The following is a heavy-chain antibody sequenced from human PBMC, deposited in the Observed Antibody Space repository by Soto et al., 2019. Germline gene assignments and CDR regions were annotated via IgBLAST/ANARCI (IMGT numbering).Heavy chain of an antibody. CDR3: ANLAQGSSGPFDY. CDR1: GFTFSSYA. V-gene: IGHV3-23*01. D-gene: IGHD6-19*01. J-gene: IGHJ4*02. Sequence: GGSLRLSCAASGFTFSSYAMSWVRQAPGKGLEWVSAISGSGGSTYYADSVKGRFTISRDNSKNTLYPQMNSLRAEDTAVYYCANLAQGSSGPFDYWGQGTLVTVSS. CDR2: ISGSGGST.